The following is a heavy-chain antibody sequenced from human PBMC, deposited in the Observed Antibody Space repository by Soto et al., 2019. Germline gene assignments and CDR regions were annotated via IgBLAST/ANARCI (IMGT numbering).Heavy chain of an antibody. CDR3: ARDQAGLETDYYDSSGYYGY. D-gene: IGHD3-22*01. CDR2: ISAYNGNT. J-gene: IGHJ4*02. V-gene: IGHV1-18*01. CDR1: GYTFTSYG. Sequence: ASVKVSCKASGYTFTSYGISWVRQAPGQGLEWMGWISAYNGNTNYAQKLQGRVTMTTDTSTSTAYMELRSLRSDDTAVYYCARDQAGLETDYYDSSGYYGYWGQGTLVTVSS.